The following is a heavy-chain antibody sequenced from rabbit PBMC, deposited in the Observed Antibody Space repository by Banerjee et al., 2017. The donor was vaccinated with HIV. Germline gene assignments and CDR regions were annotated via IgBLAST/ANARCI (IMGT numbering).Heavy chain of an antibody. CDR3: ARARRDYTHGYAGYTYADYGMDL. Sequence: QEQLVESGGGLVQPEGSLTLTCTASGFSFSSSYYMCWVRQAPGKGLEWIACIYAGSSGSTYYASWAKGRITISKTSSTTVTLQMTSLTAADTATYFCARARRDYTHGYAGYTYADYGMDLWGPGTLVTVS. D-gene: IGHD6-1*01. CDR1: GFSFSSSYY. CDR2: IYAGSSGST. J-gene: IGHJ6*01. V-gene: IGHV1S45*01.